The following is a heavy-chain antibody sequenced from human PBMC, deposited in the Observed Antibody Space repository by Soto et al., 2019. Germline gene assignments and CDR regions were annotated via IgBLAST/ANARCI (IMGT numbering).Heavy chain of an antibody. D-gene: IGHD2-2*01. J-gene: IGHJ6*03. V-gene: IGHV1-3*01. Sequence: GASVRVSCQTSGYTFSIYAVHWVRQAPGQRLEWMGWINAGNGNTRYSQKFQGRVTITRDTSARTAYMELSSLRSEDTAVYYCARGHLAVVPVASWYFYMDVWGKGTTVTVS. CDR2: INAGNGNT. CDR3: ARGHLAVVPVASWYFYMDV. CDR1: GYTFSIYA.